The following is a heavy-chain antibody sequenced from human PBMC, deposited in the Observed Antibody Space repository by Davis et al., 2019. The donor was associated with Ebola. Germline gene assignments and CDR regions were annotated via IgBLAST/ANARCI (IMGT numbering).Heavy chain of an antibody. Sequence: GGSLRLSCAASGFTFSSYSMNWVRQAPGKGLEWVSYISSSSSTIYYADSVRDQFSISRDNSRNFLYLQMNGLRAEDTALYYCTAYDSTFRNYWGQGTLVTVSS. CDR2: ISSSSSTI. D-gene: IGHD3-22*01. J-gene: IGHJ4*02. CDR3: TAYDSTFRNY. V-gene: IGHV3-48*04. CDR1: GFTFSSYS.